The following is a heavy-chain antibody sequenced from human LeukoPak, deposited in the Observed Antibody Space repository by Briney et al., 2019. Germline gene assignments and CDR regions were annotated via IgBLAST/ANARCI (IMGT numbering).Heavy chain of an antibody. CDR2: IYYSGST. Sequence: PSQTLSLTCTVSGGSISSGGYYWSWIRQHPGKGLGWIGYIYYSGSTYYNPSLKSRVTISVDTSKNQFSLKLSSVTAADTAVYYCAICPSAGEFDYWGQGTLVTVSS. V-gene: IGHV4-31*03. D-gene: IGHD7-27*01. CDR1: GGSISSGGYY. CDR3: AICPSAGEFDY. J-gene: IGHJ4*02.